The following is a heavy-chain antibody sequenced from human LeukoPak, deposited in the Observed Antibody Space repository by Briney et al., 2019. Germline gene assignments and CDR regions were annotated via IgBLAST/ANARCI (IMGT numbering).Heavy chain of an antibody. CDR1: GYTFTSYA. D-gene: IGHD6-19*01. V-gene: IGHV1-3*01. CDR3: AREWYDSSGWYEGNFDY. Sequence: ASVKVSCKASGYTFTSYAMHWVRQAPGQRLEWMGWINAGNGNTKYSQKFQGRVTNTRDTSASTAYMELSSLRSEDTAVYYCAREWYDSSGWYEGNFDYWGQGTRVTVPS. CDR2: INAGNGNT. J-gene: IGHJ4*02.